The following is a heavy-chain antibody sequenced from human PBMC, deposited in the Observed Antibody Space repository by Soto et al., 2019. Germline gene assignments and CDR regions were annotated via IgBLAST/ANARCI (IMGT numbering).Heavy chain of an antibody. CDR3: AKGGYTSPFDY. Sequence: GGSLRLSCAASGFTFSSYAMSWIRQAPGKGLEWVSTIRGSGGSTYYADSVQGRFTISRDNSKNTLFLHMNSLRAEDTAVYYCAKGGYTSPFDYWGLGTLVTVSS. J-gene: IGHJ4*02. D-gene: IGHD5-12*01. CDR2: IRGSGGST. V-gene: IGHV3-23*01. CDR1: GFTFSSYA.